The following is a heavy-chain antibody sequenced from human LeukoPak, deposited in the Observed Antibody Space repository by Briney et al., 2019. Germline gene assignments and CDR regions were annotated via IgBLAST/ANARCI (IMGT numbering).Heavy chain of an antibody. J-gene: IGHJ4*02. Sequence: KSSQTLSLTCTVSGGSIGSGSYYWSWIRQPAGKGLEWIGRIYISGSTNYSPSLKSRVTISVDTSKNQFSLKLSSVTAADTAVYYCARVGYSGSGNYYNDRGAFDYWGQGTLVTVSS. CDR2: IYISGST. CDR3: ARVGYSGSGNYYNDRGAFDY. D-gene: IGHD3-10*01. V-gene: IGHV4-61*02. CDR1: GGSIGSGSYY.